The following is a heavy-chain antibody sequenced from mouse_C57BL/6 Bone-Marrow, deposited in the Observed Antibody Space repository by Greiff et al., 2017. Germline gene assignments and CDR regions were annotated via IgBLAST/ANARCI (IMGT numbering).Heavy chain of an antibody. J-gene: IGHJ4*01. Sequence: VQLQESGAELARPGASVKLSCKASGYNFTSYGISWVKQRTGQGLEWIGEIYPRSGNTYYNEKFKGKATLTADKSSRTAYMELRSLTSEDSAVYFWARVRAYYSNCARAMDYWGQGTSVTVSS. CDR1: GYNFTSYG. V-gene: IGHV1-81*01. CDR3: ARVRAYYSNCARAMDY. D-gene: IGHD2-5*01. CDR2: IYPRSGNT.